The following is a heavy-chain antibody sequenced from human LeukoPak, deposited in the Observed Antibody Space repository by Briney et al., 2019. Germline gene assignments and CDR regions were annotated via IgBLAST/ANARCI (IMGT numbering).Heavy chain of an antibody. CDR2: ISSSSGTI. J-gene: IGHJ6*03. D-gene: IGHD3-16*02. CDR3: ARDREFSGYYMDV. V-gene: IGHV3-48*01. Sequence: QPGGSLRLSCVVSGFTFSSYSMNWVRQAPGKGLEWVSYISSSSGTIYYADSVKGRFTISRDNAKNSLYLQMNSLRAEDTAVHYCARDREFSGYYMDVWGKGTTVTVSS. CDR1: GFTFSSYS.